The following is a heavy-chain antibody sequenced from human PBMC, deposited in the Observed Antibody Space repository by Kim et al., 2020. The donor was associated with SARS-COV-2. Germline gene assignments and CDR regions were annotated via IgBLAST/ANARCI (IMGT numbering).Heavy chain of an antibody. CDR2: IYYSGST. CDR3: ARGEGGSGLFYFDY. CDR1: GGSISSSSYY. V-gene: IGHV4-39*01. J-gene: IGHJ4*02. D-gene: IGHD3-22*01. Sequence: SETLSLTCTVSGGSISSSSYYWGWIRQPPGKGLEWIGSIYYSGSTYYNPSLKSRVTISVDTSKNQFSLKLSSVTAADTAVYYCARGEGGSGLFYFDYWGQGTLVTVSS.